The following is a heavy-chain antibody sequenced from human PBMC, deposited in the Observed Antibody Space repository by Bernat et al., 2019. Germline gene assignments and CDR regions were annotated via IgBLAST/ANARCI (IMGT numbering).Heavy chain of an antibody. D-gene: IGHD6-19*01. CDR1: GGSISSGGFS. V-gene: IGHV4-30-2*01. J-gene: IGHJ4*02. CDR3: ARGGRSSWSFDY. Sequence: QLQLQESGSGLVKPSQTLSLTCAVSGGSISSGGFSWSWIRQPPGKGLEWIGYVYPTGTTYYNPSLKSRVTISVDRSKSQLSLRLSSVTAADTAVYFCARGGRSSWSFDYWGQGTLVTVSS. CDR2: VYPTGTT.